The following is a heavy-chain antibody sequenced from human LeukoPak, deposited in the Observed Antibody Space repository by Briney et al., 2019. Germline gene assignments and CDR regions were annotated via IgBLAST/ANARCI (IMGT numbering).Heavy chain of an antibody. CDR3: AKSGYRSSWHLHFDY. J-gene: IGHJ4*02. CDR1: GFTFSNYG. CDR2: ISYDGSNE. Sequence: PGGSLRLSCAASGFTFSNYGMHWVRQAPGKGLEWVAVISYDGSNECYADSVKGRFTISRDNSKNTLYLQMNSLRAEDTAVYYCAKSGYRSSWHLHFDYWGQGTLVTVSS. V-gene: IGHV3-30*18. D-gene: IGHD6-13*01.